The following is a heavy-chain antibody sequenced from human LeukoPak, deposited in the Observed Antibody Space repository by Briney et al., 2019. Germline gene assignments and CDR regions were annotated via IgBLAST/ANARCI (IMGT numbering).Heavy chain of an antibody. V-gene: IGHV4-34*01. CDR3: ARKAPYYYDGSGPLGTYKSDY. J-gene: IGHJ4*02. Sequence: SETLSLTCAVYGVSFSGYYWSWIRQPPGKGLEWIGEINNSGSTNYNPSPKSRVTISVDTSKNHFSLKLSSVTAADTPAYYCARKAPYYYDGSGPLGTYKSDYWGQGTLVTVCS. CDR1: GVSFSGYY. CDR2: INNSGST. D-gene: IGHD3-22*01.